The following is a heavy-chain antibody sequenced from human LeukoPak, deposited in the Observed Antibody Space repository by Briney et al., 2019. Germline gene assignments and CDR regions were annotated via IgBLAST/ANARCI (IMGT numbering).Heavy chain of an antibody. D-gene: IGHD6-13*01. J-gene: IGHJ4*02. Sequence: ASVKVSCKASGYTFTGYYMHWVRQAPGQGLEWMGWINSNSGGTNYAQKFQGRVTMTRDTSISTAYMELSRLRSDDTAVYYCAREGIAAAGYFDYWGQGTLVTVSS. CDR1: GYTFTGYY. V-gene: IGHV1-2*02. CDR2: INSNSGGT. CDR3: AREGIAAAGYFDY.